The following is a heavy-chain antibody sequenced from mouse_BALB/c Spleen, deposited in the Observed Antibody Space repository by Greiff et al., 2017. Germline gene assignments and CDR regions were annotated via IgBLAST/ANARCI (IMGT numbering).Heavy chain of an antibody. J-gene: IGHJ3*01. V-gene: IGHV1-61*01. D-gene: IGHD2-3*01. CDR2: IDPSDSET. Sequence: QVQLPQPGAEPVRTGASVKLYCKASGYPFTRYWLNWVTQRPGQGLEWTGMIDPSDSETHYNQMFKDKATLTVDKSSSTDYMQLSSLTSEDSAVYYCARGGYGYYFAFWGQGTLVTVSA. CDR3: ARGGYGYYFAF. CDR1: GYPFTRYW.